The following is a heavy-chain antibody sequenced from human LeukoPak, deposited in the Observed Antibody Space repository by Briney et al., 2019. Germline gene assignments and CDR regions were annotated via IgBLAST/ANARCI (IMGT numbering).Heavy chain of an antibody. CDR2: ISGNNGDT. D-gene: IGHD3-10*01. Sequence: AASVKVSCKTSGYTFTSYGITWVRQAPGQGLEWLGWISGNNGDTSYAHNVDGRVTMTTDTSTSTGYMELRSLRFDDTAVYYCARTSITMVSSTWGQGTLVIVSS. CDR3: ARTSITMVSST. CDR1: GYTFTSYG. J-gene: IGHJ4*02. V-gene: IGHV1-18*04.